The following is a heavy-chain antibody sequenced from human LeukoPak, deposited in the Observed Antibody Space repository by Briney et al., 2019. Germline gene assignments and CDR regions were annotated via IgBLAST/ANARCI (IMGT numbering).Heavy chain of an antibody. J-gene: IGHJ4*02. CDR2: IIPIFGTA. CDR1: GGTFSSYA. V-gene: IGHV1-69*05. Sequence: GASVKVSCKASGGTFSSYAISWVRQAPGQGLEWMGGIIPIFGTANYAHKFQGRVTITTDESTSTAYMELSSLRSEDTAVYYCARGDSSSWYFDYWGQGTLVTVSS. D-gene: IGHD6-13*01. CDR3: ARGDSSSWYFDY.